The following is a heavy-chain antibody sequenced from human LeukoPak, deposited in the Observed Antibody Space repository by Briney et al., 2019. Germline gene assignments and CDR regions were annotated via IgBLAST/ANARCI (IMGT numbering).Heavy chain of an antibody. V-gene: IGHV1-18*01. CDR1: GYTFTSYG. D-gene: IGHD2-15*01. Sequence: ASVKVSCEASGYTFTSYGISWVRQAPGQGLEWMGWISAYNGNTNYAQKLQGRVTMTTDTSTSTAYMELRSLRSDDTAVYYCAREVVVAASKETAQYYYYYGMDVWGQGTTVTVSS. CDR2: ISAYNGNT. J-gene: IGHJ6*02. CDR3: AREVVVAASKETAQYYYYYGMDV.